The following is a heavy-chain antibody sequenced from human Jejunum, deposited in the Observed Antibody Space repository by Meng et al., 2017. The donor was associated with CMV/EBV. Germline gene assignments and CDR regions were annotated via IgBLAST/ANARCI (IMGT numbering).Heavy chain of an antibody. Sequence: SCAASRFTFSDYYMSWIRQAPGKGLEWLSYISLSGSTTHYADSVKGRFTISRDNAKNSLYLQMDSLRAEDTAVYYCARRRDYLDYWGQGALVTVSS. CDR3: ARRRDYLDY. J-gene: IGHJ4*02. CDR1: RFTFSDYY. CDR2: ISLSGSTT. V-gene: IGHV3-11*01. D-gene: IGHD4/OR15-4a*01.